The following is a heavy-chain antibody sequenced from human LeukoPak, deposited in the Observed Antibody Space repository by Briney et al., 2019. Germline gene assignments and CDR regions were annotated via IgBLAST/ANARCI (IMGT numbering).Heavy chain of an antibody. Sequence: GGSLRLSCAASGFTFSKNAMSWVRQAPGKGLEWVSAMSGSGDSSYYADSVKGRFTISRDISKNTLYLQMNSLGVEDTAVYYCAKNKWERSGAFDIWGQGTMVTVS. CDR1: GFTFSKNA. V-gene: IGHV3-23*01. CDR3: AKNKWERSGAFDI. J-gene: IGHJ3*02. D-gene: IGHD1-26*01. CDR2: MSGSGDSS.